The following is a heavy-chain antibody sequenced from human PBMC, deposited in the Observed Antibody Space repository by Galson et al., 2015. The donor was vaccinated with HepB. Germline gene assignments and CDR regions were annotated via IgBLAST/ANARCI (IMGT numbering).Heavy chain of an antibody. CDR1: GFTFSGSA. CDR3: TSGTRRNYYYYYYMDV. Sequence: SLRLSCAASGFTFSGSAMHWVRQASGKGLEWVGRIRSKANSYATAYAASVKGRFTISRDDSKNTAYLQMNSLKTEDTAVYYCTSGTRRNYYYYYYMDVWGKGTTVTVSS. J-gene: IGHJ6*03. D-gene: IGHD1-26*01. CDR2: IRSKANSYAT. V-gene: IGHV3-73*01.